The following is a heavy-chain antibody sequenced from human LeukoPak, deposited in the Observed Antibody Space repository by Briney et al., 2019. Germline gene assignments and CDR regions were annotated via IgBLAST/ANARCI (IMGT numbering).Heavy chain of an antibody. V-gene: IGHV3-21*01. CDR1: GFTFSTYS. Sequence: GGSLRLSCAGSGFTFSTYSMNWVRQAPGKGLEWVSSISSISNYIDYADSVKGRFTISRDNAKNSLYLQMNSLRAEDTAVYYCARALGWKTTCFDPWGRGTLATVS. CDR2: ISSISNYI. D-gene: IGHD1-1*01. J-gene: IGHJ5*02. CDR3: ARALGWKTTCFDP.